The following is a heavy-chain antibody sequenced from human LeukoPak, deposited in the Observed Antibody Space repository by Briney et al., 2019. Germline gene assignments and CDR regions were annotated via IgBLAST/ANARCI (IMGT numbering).Heavy chain of an antibody. CDR3: ARDGDILTGYYPFDY. J-gene: IGHJ4*02. V-gene: IGHV4-38-2*02. Sequence: SETLSLTCTVSGYSISTDYFWGWVWQPPGKGLEWIASIYHSGNTHYNPSLKSRVTMSVDTSKNQFSLKLSSVTAADTAVYYCARDGDILTGYYPFDYWGQGTLVTVSS. CDR1: GYSISTDYF. CDR2: IYHSGNT. D-gene: IGHD3-9*01.